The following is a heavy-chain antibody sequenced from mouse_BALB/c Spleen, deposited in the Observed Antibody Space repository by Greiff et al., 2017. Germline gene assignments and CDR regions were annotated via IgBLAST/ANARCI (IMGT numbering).Heavy chain of an antibody. Sequence: VKLVESGPGLVQPSQSLSITCTVSGFSLTSYGVHWVRQSPGKGLEWLGVIWSGGSTDYNAAFISRLSISKDNSKSQVFFKMNSLQADDTAIYYCARNFYYRYDGFAYWGQGTLVTVSA. CDR2: IWSGGST. CDR1: GFSLTSYG. CDR3: ARNFYYRYDGFAY. V-gene: IGHV2-4-1*01. J-gene: IGHJ3*01. D-gene: IGHD2-14*01.